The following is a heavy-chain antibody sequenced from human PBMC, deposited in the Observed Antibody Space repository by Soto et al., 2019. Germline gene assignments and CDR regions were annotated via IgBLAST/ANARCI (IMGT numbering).Heavy chain of an antibody. CDR1: GGSISSYY. D-gene: IGHD6-19*01. CDR3: ARRASSGWGGYFDY. CDR2: IYTSGST. J-gene: IGHJ4*02. V-gene: IGHV4-4*07. Sequence: LSLTWTVSGGSISSYYWSWIRQPAGKGLEWIGRIYTSGSTNYNPSLKSRVTMSVDTSKNQFSLKLSSVTAADTAVYYCARRASSGWGGYFDYWGQGTLVTVSS.